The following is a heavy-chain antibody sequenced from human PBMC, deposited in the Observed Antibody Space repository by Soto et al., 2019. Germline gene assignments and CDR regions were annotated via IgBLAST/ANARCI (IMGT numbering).Heavy chain of an antibody. D-gene: IGHD2-2*01. V-gene: IGHV3-23*01. CDR3: ARYIPGVRYYGMDV. CDR1: GFTFSSYA. J-gene: IGHJ6*02. CDR2: IGESGTPT. Sequence: GGSLRLSCAASGFTFSSYAMKWVRQAPGKGLEWVSLIGESGTPTYYADSVKGRFTISRDNSGNTLFLEMYSLRTEDTAVYYCARYIPGVRYYGMDVWGQGTTVTVSS.